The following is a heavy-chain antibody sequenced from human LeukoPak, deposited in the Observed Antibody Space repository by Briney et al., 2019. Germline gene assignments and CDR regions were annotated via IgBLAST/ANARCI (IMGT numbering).Heavy chain of an antibody. J-gene: IGHJ5*02. CDR1: GGSVNNYY. D-gene: IGHD7-27*01. CDR2: IYYSGRT. Sequence: SETLSLTCTVSGGSVNNYYWNWIRQPPGKGLEWIGYIYYSGRTNYNPSLKSRVTISVDTSKNQFSLNLSSVTAADTAVYYCTRGRDTGGGYDWFDPWDQGTLVTVSS. CDR3: TRGRDTGGGYDWFDP. V-gene: IGHV4-59*02.